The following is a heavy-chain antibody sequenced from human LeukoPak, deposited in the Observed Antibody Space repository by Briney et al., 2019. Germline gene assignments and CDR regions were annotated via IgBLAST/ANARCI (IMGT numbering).Heavy chain of an antibody. V-gene: IGHV3-30*14. J-gene: IGHJ4*02. Sequence: GRSLRLSCAASGFTFSSYAMHWVRQAPGKGLEWVAVISYDGSNKYYADSVKGRFTISRDNSKNTLYLQMNSLRAEDTAVYYCARESIYYYGSLAQSKGGWGQGTLVTVSS. CDR2: ISYDGSNK. CDR1: GFTFSSYA. CDR3: ARESIYYYGSLAQSKGG. D-gene: IGHD3-10*01.